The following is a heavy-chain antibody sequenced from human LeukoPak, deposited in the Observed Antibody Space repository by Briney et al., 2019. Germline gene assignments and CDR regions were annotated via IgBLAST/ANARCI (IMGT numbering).Heavy chain of an antibody. J-gene: IGHJ3*01. Sequence: QPGGSLRLSCAASGFTSTNYAMTWVRQAPGKGLEWVSVIGASGADTYYSDSVKGRFTVSRDNSQNTLFLHMSSLRAEDTAVYFCARRPRDTSGYYLGAFHDWSQGTTVTVSS. D-gene: IGHD3-22*01. CDR2: IGASGADT. CDR1: GFTSTNYA. V-gene: IGHV3-23*01. CDR3: ARRPRDTSGYYLGAFHD.